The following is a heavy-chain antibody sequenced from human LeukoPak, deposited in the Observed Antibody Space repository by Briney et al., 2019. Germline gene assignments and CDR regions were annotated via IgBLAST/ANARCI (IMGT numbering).Heavy chain of an antibody. V-gene: IGHV3-30*04. Sequence: GGTLRLSCVVSELNFKTHAMHWVRQAPGKGLEWVAGLSFDASGRNYADSVKGRFTISRDNSKNTLYLQMHSLSPEDTAVYFCARDLQEISSFYFDYWGQGSLVTVSS. D-gene: IGHD3-16*02. CDR3: ARDLQEISSFYFDY. J-gene: IGHJ4*02. CDR1: ELNFKTHA. CDR2: LSFDASGR.